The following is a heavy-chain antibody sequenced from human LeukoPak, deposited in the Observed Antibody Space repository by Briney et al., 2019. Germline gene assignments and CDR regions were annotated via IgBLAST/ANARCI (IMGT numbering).Heavy chain of an antibody. Sequence: SETLSLTRTVSGGPLRSYYWRWIRKPPAKGLEWIGYIYYSGSTNYNPSLPSRVTKSVDTSKNQFSLKLSSVTAADTAVYYWARVQYCSGGSCYPNYYYYMDVWGKGTTVTVSS. J-gene: IGHJ6*03. CDR3: ARVQYCSGGSCYPNYYYYMDV. V-gene: IGHV4-59*01. CDR2: IYYSGST. D-gene: IGHD2-15*01. CDR1: GGPLRSYY.